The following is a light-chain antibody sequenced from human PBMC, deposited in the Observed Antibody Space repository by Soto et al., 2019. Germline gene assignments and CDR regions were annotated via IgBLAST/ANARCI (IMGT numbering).Light chain of an antibody. V-gene: IGKV4-1*01. CDR2: WAS. J-gene: IGKJ2*01. CDR1: QSVLYTSNNKNY. CDR3: QQYYSAPYT. Sequence: DIVMTQSPDSLAVSLGGRATLNCKSSQSVLYTSNNKNYLAWYQQKPGQPPELLLYWASTRQSGVPDRFSGSGSGTDFTLTISNLQPEDVAVYYCQQYYSAPYTFGQGTKLEIK.